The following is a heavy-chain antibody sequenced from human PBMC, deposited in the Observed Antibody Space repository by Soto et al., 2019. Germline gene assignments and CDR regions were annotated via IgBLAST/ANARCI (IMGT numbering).Heavy chain of an antibody. V-gene: IGHV4-28*01. CDR2: IYYTGTT. CDR3: TITRGDPQLHGLDY. D-gene: IGHD3-10*01. Sequence: PSETLSLTCAVSGYSISSGNWWGWIRQPPGEGLEWIGYIYYTGTTYYNPSLKSRVTMSVDTSKNQFSLRLSSVTAVDTAIYYCTITRGDPQLHGLDYWAQGTLVTV. CDR1: GYSISSGNW. J-gene: IGHJ4*02.